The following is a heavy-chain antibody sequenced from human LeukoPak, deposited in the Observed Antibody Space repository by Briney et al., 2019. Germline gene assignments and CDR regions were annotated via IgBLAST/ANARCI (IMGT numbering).Heavy chain of an antibody. CDR1: GFTVSNNY. D-gene: IGHD2-15*01. CDR2: IYSGGTT. Sequence: QPGGSLGLSCAASGFTVSNNYMSWVRQAPGKGLEWVSVIYSGGTTYYADSVKGRFTISRDNSKNTLYLLMNSLRAEDTAVYYCARGGYCSGGNCYGYFDYWGQGTLVTVSS. J-gene: IGHJ4*02. CDR3: ARGGYCSGGNCYGYFDY. V-gene: IGHV3-66*01.